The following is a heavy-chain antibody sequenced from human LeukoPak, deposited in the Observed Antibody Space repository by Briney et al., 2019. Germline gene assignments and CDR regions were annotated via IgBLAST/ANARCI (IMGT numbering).Heavy chain of an antibody. J-gene: IGHJ4*02. V-gene: IGHV1-46*01. D-gene: IGHD4-17*01. CDR3: ARVSYGDYYGY. CDR1: GYTFTSYY. CDR2: INPSGGST. Sequence: ASVKVSCKASGYTFTSYYMRWVRQAPGQGLEWMGIINPSGGSTSYAQKFQGRVTMTRDTSTSTVYMELSSLRSEDTAVYYCARVSYGDYYGYWGQGTLVTASS.